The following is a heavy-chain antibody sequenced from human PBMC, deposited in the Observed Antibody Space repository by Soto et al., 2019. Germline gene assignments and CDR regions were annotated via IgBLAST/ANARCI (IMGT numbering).Heavy chain of an antibody. CDR3: ARSITIFGVAVYFDY. Sequence: EASVKVSCKASGYTFTSYAMHWVRQAPGQRLEWMGWINAGNGNTKYSQKFQGRVTITRDTSASTAYMELSSLRSEDTAVYYCARSITIFGVAVYFDYWGQGTLVTVSS. CDR2: INAGNGNT. CDR1: GYTFTSYA. J-gene: IGHJ4*02. V-gene: IGHV1-3*01. D-gene: IGHD3-3*01.